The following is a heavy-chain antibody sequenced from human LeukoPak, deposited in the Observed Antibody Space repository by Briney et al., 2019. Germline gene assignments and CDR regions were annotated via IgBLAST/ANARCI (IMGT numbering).Heavy chain of an antibody. CDR3: ARDEPDYGDYGGGFDY. CDR1: GYTFTNYG. Sequence: GASVKVSCKASGYTFTNYGISWVRQAPGQGLEWMGWISAYNGNTNYAQKLQGRVTMTTDTSTSTAYMELRSLRSDDTAVYYCARDEPDYGDYGGGFDYWGQGTLVTVSS. CDR2: ISAYNGNT. V-gene: IGHV1-18*01. J-gene: IGHJ4*02. D-gene: IGHD4-17*01.